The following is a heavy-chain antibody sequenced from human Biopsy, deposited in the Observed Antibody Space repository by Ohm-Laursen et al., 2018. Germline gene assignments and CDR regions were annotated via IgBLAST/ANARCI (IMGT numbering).Heavy chain of an antibody. J-gene: IGHJ6*02. CDR3: ARDTRWSPHSMDV. D-gene: IGHD4-23*01. V-gene: IGHV3-11*01. Sequence: GSLRLSCTASGFGFSDYHMRWIRQAPGRGLEWVSYISGGGTIYYGDSMKGRVTISRDNAKNSLYLQMHSLRAEDTAVYYCARDTRWSPHSMDVWGQGTTVTVSS. CDR1: GFGFSDYH. CDR2: ISGGGTI.